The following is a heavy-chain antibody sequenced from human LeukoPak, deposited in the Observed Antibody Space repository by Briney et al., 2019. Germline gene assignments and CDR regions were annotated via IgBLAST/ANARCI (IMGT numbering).Heavy chain of an antibody. J-gene: IGHJ6*03. D-gene: IGHD6-13*01. CDR3: ARYSSSHGSYYMDV. CDR1: GGSISSTSYY. V-gene: IGHV4-39*07. CDR2: VHYSGST. Sequence: SETLSLTCTVSGGSISSTSYYWGWLRQPPGKELEWIGSVHYSGSTNYNPSLKSRVTISVDTSKNQFSLKLSSVTAADTAVYYCARYSSSHGSYYMDVWGKGTTVTVSS.